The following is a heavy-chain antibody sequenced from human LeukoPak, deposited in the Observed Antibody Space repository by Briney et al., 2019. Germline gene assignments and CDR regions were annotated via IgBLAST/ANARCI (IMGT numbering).Heavy chain of an antibody. V-gene: IGHV5-51*03. J-gene: IGHJ4*02. Sequence: PGESLKISCKGSGDSFTSYWIGWVRQMPGKGLEWMGIIYPGDSDTRYSPSFQGQVTISADKSISTAYLQWSSLKASATAMYYSARRPYCSGGSCYLYYFDYWGQGTLVTVSS. CDR3: ARRPYCSGGSCYLYYFDY. CDR1: GDSFTSYW. D-gene: IGHD2-15*01. CDR2: IYPGDSDT.